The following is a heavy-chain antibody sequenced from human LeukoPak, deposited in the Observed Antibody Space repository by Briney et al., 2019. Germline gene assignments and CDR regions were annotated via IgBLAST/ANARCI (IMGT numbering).Heavy chain of an antibody. D-gene: IGHD6-19*01. CDR1: GYSFSTYG. V-gene: IGHV1-69*06. CDR2: IIPIFGTA. Sequence: ASVKVSCKASGYSFSTYGITWVRQAPGQGLEWMGGIIPIFGTANYAQKFQGRVTITADKSTSTAYMELSSLRSEDTAVYYCARVAVAASFDYWGQGTLVTVSS. CDR3: ARVAVAASFDY. J-gene: IGHJ4*02.